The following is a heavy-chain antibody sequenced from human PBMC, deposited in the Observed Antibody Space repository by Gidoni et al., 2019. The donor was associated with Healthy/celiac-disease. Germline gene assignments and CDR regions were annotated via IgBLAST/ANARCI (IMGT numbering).Heavy chain of an antibody. J-gene: IGHJ4*02. CDR1: GGYIISSSYY. CDR2: IYYSGRT. D-gene: IGHD2-21*02. CDR3: ARDCGGDSNGLFDY. V-gene: IGHV4-39*07. Sequence: QLQLQESGPGLVKPSATLSLTCTVSGGYIISSSYYWGWIRPPPGKGLEWIGSIYYSGRTYYNPSLKSRVTISVDTSKNQFSLKLSSVTAADTAVYYCARDCGGDSNGLFDYWGQGTLVTVSS.